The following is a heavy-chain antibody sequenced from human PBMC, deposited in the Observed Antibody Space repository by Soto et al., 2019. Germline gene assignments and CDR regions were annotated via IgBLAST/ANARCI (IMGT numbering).Heavy chain of an antibody. V-gene: IGHV3-23*01. CDR1: GFTFSRYA. D-gene: IGHD3-10*01. Sequence: PGGSLRLSCAASGFTFSRYAMTWGRQAPGKGLEWVSAISGSGGSTYYADSVNGRFTISRDNSQNTLYLQMNSLRAEDTAVYYCAKAPFDRRSPGAAYYFDYWGQGTLVTVSS. CDR2: ISGSGGST. J-gene: IGHJ4*02. CDR3: AKAPFDRRSPGAAYYFDY.